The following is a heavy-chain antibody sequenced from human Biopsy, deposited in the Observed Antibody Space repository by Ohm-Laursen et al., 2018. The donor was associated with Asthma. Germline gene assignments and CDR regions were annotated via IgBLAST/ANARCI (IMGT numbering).Heavy chain of an antibody. CDR2: IYSGGTS. J-gene: IGHJ4*02. CDR1: GFTVSRAH. CDR3: ARGDSSGWSHYYFDY. D-gene: IGHD6-19*01. V-gene: IGHV3-53*01. Sequence: SLGLSCAASGFTVSRAHMFWVRQAPGKGLAWVSVIYSGGTSDTAYSVRGRFTISRDFYKNTLYLQMDSLRAEDTAVYYCARGDSSGWSHYYFDYWGQGTLVTVSS.